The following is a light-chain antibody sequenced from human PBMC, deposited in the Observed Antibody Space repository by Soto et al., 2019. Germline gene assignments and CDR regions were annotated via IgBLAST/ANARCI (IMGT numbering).Light chain of an antibody. J-gene: IGLJ1*01. Sequence: QSALTQPPSASGSPGQSVTISCTGTSSDAGDYNYVSWYQQHPGKAPTLTIYEVSTRPSGVPDRFSGSKSGNTASLTVSGIQAEDEADYYCSWYAGSDNFYVFGSGTRVSV. V-gene: IGLV2-8*01. CDR2: EVS. CDR1: SSDAGDYNY. CDR3: SWYAGSDNFYV.